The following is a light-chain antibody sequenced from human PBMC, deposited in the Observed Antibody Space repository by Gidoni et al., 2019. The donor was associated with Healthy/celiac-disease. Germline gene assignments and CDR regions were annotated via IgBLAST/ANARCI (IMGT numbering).Light chain of an antibody. V-gene: IGKV1-8*01. Sequence: AIRMTQSPSSFSASTGDRVTITCRASQGISSYLDWYQQKPGKAPKLLIYAASTLQSGVPSRFSGSGSGTDFTLAIRCLQSEDFATYYCQQYYSYPFTFGPETKVDI. CDR3: QQYYSYPFT. CDR1: QGISSY. J-gene: IGKJ3*01. CDR2: AAS.